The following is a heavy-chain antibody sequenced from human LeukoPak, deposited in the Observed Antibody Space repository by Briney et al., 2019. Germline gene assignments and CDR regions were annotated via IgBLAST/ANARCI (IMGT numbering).Heavy chain of an antibody. D-gene: IGHD6-19*01. CDR3: ARAPVGQWLPGGFDY. Sequence: PSETLSLTCAVSGGSISSSNWWSWVRQAPGKGLEWVSYISSSSSTIYYADSEKGRFTISRDNAKNSLYLQMNSLRAEDTAVYYCARAPVGQWLPGGFDYWGQGTLVTVSS. J-gene: IGHJ4*02. V-gene: IGHV3-48*01. CDR1: GGSISSSN. CDR2: ISSSSSTI.